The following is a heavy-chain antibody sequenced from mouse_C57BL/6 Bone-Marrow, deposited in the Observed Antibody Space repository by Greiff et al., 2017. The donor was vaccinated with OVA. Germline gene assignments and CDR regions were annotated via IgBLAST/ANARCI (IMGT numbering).Heavy chain of an antibody. CDR1: GFTFTDYY. D-gene: IGHD2-1*01. CDR3: ARSGGNYVWFAY. Sequence: EVQLVESGGGLVQPGGSLSLSCAASGFTFTDYYMSWVRQPPGKALEWLGFIRNKANGYTTEYSASVKGRFTISRDNSQSILYLQMHALRAEDSATYYCARSGGNYVWFAYWGQGTLVTVSA. CDR2: IRNKANGYTT. V-gene: IGHV7-3*01. J-gene: IGHJ3*01.